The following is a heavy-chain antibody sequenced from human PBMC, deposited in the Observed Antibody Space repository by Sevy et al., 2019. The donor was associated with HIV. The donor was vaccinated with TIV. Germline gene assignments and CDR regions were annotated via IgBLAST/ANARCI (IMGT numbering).Heavy chain of an antibody. V-gene: IGHV3-11*01. CDR3: ARDQGYCSGGSCYSDDYYFDY. Sequence: GGSLRLSCAASGFTFSDYYMSWIRQAPGKGLEWVSYISSSGSTIYYADSVKGRFTISRDNAKNSLYLQMNSLRAEDTAVYYCARDQGYCSGGSCYSDDYYFDYWGQGALVTVSS. CDR2: ISSSGSTI. D-gene: IGHD2-15*01. J-gene: IGHJ4*02. CDR1: GFTFSDYY.